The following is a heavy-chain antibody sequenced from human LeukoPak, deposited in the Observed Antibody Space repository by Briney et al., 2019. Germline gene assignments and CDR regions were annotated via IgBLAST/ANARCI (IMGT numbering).Heavy chain of an antibody. V-gene: IGHV3-74*01. Sequence: GGSLRLSCAASGFTFSSYWMHWVRQAPGKGLVWVSRINSDGSSTTYADSVKGRFTISRDNAKNTLYLQMNSLRAEDTALYYCAIGLWFDISPSDYWGQGTLVTVSS. CDR1: GFTFSSYW. J-gene: IGHJ4*02. CDR3: AIGLWFDISPSDY. D-gene: IGHD3-10*01. CDR2: INSDGSST.